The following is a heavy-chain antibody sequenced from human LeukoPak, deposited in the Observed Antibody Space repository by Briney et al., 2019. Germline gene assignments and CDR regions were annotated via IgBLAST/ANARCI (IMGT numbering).Heavy chain of an antibody. V-gene: IGHV3-33*01. Sequence: GGSLRLSCGASGFSFSTYGMHWVRQAPGKGLEWVAVIWSDGNNKYYAESVVGRFTISRDNSKNTLSLQMDSLRAEDTAVYYCAREKRAGTGGSMATFDLWGQGTLVTVSS. CDR2: IWSDGNNK. CDR3: AREKRAGTGGSMATFDL. J-gene: IGHJ3*01. D-gene: IGHD7-27*01. CDR1: GFSFSTYG.